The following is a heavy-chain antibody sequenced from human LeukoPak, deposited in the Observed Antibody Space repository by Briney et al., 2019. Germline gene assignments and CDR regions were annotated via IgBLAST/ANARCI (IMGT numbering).Heavy chain of an antibody. D-gene: IGHD4-17*01. Sequence: ASVKVSCKVSGYTLTELSMHWVRQAPGKGLEWMGGFDPEDGETIYAQKFQGRVTMTEDISTDTAYMELSSLRSEDTAVYYCATMGLRYGGYYYGMDVWGQGTTVTVSS. CDR3: ATMGLRYGGYYYGMDV. CDR1: GYTLTELS. J-gene: IGHJ6*02. CDR2: FDPEDGET. V-gene: IGHV1-24*01.